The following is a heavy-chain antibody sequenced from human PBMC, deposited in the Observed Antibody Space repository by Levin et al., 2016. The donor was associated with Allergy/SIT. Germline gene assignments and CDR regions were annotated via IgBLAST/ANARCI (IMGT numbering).Heavy chain of an antibody. Sequence: RQAPGKGLEWIGYIYTSGSTNYNPSLKSRVTISVDTSKNQFSLKLSSVTAADTAVYYCATARRVATINYGMDVWGQGTTVTVSS. J-gene: IGHJ6*02. D-gene: IGHD5-12*01. CDR3: ATARRVATINYGMDV. CDR2: IYTSGST. V-gene: IGHV4-4*08.